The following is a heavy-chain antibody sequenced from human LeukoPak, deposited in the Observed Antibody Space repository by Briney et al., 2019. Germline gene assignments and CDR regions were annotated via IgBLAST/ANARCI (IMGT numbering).Heavy chain of an antibody. CDR2: MNPNSGNT. D-gene: IGHD1-26*01. Sequence: GASVKVSCEASGYTFTSYDINWVRQATGQGLEWMGWMNPNSGNTGYAQKFQGRVTMTRNTSISTAYMELSSLRSEDTAVYYCARDLRIVGATTLAYWGQGTLVTVSS. J-gene: IGHJ4*02. V-gene: IGHV1-8*01. CDR1: GYTFTSYD. CDR3: ARDLRIVGATTLAY.